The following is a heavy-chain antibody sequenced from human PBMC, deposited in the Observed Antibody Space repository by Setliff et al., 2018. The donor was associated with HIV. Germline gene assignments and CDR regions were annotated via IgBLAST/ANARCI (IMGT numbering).Heavy chain of an antibody. CDR3: ARAMGSSGYYEVWYYYGMDV. Sequence: PSETLSLTCAVSGYSISSGYFWGWIRQPPGKGLEWIGSIYSSGSPSYNPSLSSRLTISVDTSKNHVSLRLSSVTAADTAVYYCARAMGSSGYYEVWYYYGMDVWGQGTTVTVSS. CDR1: GYSISSGYF. J-gene: IGHJ6*02. D-gene: IGHD3-22*01. CDR2: IYSSGSP. V-gene: IGHV4-38-2*01.